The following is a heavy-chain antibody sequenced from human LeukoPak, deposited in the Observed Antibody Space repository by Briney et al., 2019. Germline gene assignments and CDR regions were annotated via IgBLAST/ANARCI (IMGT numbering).Heavy chain of an antibody. CDR3: AKDTQQQLVRKGSFDY. J-gene: IGHJ4*02. CDR2: ISGSGGST. D-gene: IGHD6-13*01. Sequence: GGSLRLSCAASGFTFSSYEMNWVRQAPGKGLEWVSAISGSGGSTYYADSVKGRFTISRDNSKNTLYLQMNSLRAEDTAVYYCAKDTQQQLVRKGSFDYWGQGTLVTVSS. V-gene: IGHV3-23*01. CDR1: GFTFSSYE.